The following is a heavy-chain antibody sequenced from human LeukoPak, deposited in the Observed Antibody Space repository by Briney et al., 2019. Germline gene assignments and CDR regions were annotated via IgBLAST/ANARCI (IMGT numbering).Heavy chain of an antibody. CDR1: GFTFDDYG. Sequence: GGSLRLSCAASGFTFDDYGMSWVRQAPGKGLEWVSGTNLNGGSTSYADSVKGRFTISRNNAKNSLYLQMNSLRVEDTALYHCARGPANHYGMDVWGQGTTVTVSS. CDR2: TNLNGGST. D-gene: IGHD4/OR15-4a*01. CDR3: ARGPANHYGMDV. V-gene: IGHV3-20*01. J-gene: IGHJ6*02.